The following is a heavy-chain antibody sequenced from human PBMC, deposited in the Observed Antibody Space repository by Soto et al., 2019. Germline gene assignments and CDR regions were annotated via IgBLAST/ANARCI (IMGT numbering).Heavy chain of an antibody. CDR2: IIPIFGTA. D-gene: IGHD1-26*01. V-gene: IGHV1-69*06. CDR3: ARDLAWRYSGSYTGDV. J-gene: IGHJ6*02. CDR1: GGTFSSYA. Sequence: QVQLVQSGAEVKKPGSSVKVSCKASGGTFSSYAISWVRQAPGQGLEWMGGIIPIFGTANYAQKFQGRVTINADKSTSTGHMGLSSLRSGDTAVYYCARDLAWRYSGSYTGDVWGQGTTVTVSS.